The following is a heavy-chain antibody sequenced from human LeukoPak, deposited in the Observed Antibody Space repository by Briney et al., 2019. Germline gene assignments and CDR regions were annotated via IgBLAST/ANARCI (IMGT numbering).Heavy chain of an antibody. CDR3: ARDYHGSGSLTTFDY. CDR1: GYTFTGFY. J-gene: IGHJ4*02. CDR2: INPRGGSA. V-gene: IGHV1-46*01. D-gene: IGHD3-10*01. Sequence: ASVNVSCKASGYTFTGFYMHWVRQAPGQGLEWMGIINPRGGSASAAQKFQGRLTLTRDTSTSTVYMDLSSLRSQDTAVYYCARDYHGSGSLTTFDYWGQGTLVTVSS.